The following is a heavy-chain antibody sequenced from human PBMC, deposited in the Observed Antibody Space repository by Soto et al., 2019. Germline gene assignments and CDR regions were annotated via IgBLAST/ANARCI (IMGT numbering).Heavy chain of an antibody. J-gene: IGHJ4*02. Sequence: PSETPSLTCTVSGGSVSSGSYYWSWIRQPPGKGLEWIGYIYYSGSTNYNPSLKSRVTISVDTSKNQFSLKLSSVTAADTAVYYCARGLLVGAMNYWGQGTLVTVSS. CDR3: ARGLLVGAMNY. CDR2: IYYSGST. D-gene: IGHD1-26*01. CDR1: GGSVSSGSYY. V-gene: IGHV4-61*01.